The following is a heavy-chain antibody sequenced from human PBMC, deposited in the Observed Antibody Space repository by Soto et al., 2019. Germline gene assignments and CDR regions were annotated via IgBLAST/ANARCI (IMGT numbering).Heavy chain of an antibody. V-gene: IGHV1-58*01. J-gene: IGHJ6*02. D-gene: IGHD2-2*01. Sequence: SVKVSCKASGFTFTSSAVQWVRQARGQRLEKIGWVVVGSGNTNYAQKFQERVTITRDMSTSTAYIELSSLRSEDTAVYYCAANGLVVPAAMAYYYYYGMDVWGQGTTVTVSS. CDR3: AANGLVVPAAMAYYYYYGMDV. CDR2: VVVGSGNT. CDR1: GFTFTSSA.